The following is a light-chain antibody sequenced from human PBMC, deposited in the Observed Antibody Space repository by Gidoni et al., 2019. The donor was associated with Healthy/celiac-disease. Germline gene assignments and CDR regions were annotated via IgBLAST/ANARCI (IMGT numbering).Light chain of an antibody. J-gene: IGLJ2*01. Sequence: SYELTQPPSVSVSPGQTASITCSGDKLVDKYACWYQQKQGPSPLLVIYQASKRPSGLPERFSGSNSGNTATLTISGTQAMDEADYYCQAWDSSTAVFGGGTKLTVL. CDR1: KLVDKY. V-gene: IGLV3-1*01. CDR2: QAS. CDR3: QAWDSSTAV.